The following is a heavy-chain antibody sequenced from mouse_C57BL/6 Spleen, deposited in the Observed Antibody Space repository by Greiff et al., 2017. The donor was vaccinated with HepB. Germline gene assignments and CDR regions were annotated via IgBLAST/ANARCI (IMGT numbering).Heavy chain of an antibody. V-gene: IGHV1-76*01. CDR3: ARGCNYFAY. J-gene: IGHJ3*01. CDR2: IYPGSGNT. Sequence: VQLQQSGAELVRPGASVKLSCKASGYTFTDYYINWVKQRPGQGLEWIARIYPGSGNTYYNEKFKGKATLTAEKASSTAYMQLSSLTSEDSAVYFCARGCNYFAYWGQGTLVTVSA. D-gene: IGHD2-1*01. CDR1: GYTFTDYY.